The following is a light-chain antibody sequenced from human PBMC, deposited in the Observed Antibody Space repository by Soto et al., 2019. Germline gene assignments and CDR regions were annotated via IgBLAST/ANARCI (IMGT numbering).Light chain of an antibody. J-gene: IGLJ1*01. CDR2: DVS. Sequence: QSALTQPASVSGSPGQSITISCTGTSSDVGGYNYVSWYQQHPGKAHKVMISDVSNRPSGVSNRFSVSKSGNTASLTISGLQAEDEADSYCSSYTSSSAIYVFGTGTKLTVL. CDR1: SSDVGGYNY. CDR3: SSYTSSSAIYV. V-gene: IGLV2-14*03.